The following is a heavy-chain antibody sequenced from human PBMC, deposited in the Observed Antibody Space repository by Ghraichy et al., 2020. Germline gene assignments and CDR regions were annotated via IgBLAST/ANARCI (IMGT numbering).Heavy chain of an antibody. CDR2: ISGGSSTI. J-gene: IGHJ4*02. Sequence: GGSLRLSCAASGFTFSSYSMNWVRQAPGKGLEWVSCISGGSSTIYYADSVKGRFTISRDNAKNSLYLQMNSLRAEDTAVYLCARVRSGTYYSFDYWGQGTLVTVSS. D-gene: IGHD1-26*01. V-gene: IGHV3-48*04. CDR3: ARVRSGTYYSFDY. CDR1: GFTFSSYS.